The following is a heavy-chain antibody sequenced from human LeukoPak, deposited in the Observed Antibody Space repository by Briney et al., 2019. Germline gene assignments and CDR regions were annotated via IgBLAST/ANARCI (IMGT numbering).Heavy chain of an antibody. V-gene: IGHV3-30-3*01. D-gene: IGHD2-15*01. J-gene: IGHJ5*02. CDR3: ARGGDWYDL. Sequence: GGSLRLSCAASGFTFSNYAIHWVRQAPGKGLEWVAVISYDGSNKYYADSVKGRFTISRDNSKNSLYLQMNSLRVEDTAVYYCARGGDWYDLWGQGTLVTVSS. CDR2: ISYDGSNK. CDR1: GFTFSNYA.